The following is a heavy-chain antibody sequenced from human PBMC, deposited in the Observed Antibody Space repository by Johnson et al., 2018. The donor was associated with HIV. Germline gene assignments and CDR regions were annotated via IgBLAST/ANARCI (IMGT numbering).Heavy chain of an antibody. CDR3: ARAYSYGVFDI. J-gene: IGHJ3*02. D-gene: IGHD5-18*01. V-gene: IGHV3-64*01. Sequence: MQLVESGGGLVQPGGSLRLSCAASGFTFSSYAMHWVRQAPGKGLEYVSAISSNGGSTYYANSVQGRFTISRDNSKNTLYLQMNSLRAEDTALYYCARAYSYGVFDIWGQGTMVTVSS. CDR2: ISSNGGST. CDR1: GFTFSSYA.